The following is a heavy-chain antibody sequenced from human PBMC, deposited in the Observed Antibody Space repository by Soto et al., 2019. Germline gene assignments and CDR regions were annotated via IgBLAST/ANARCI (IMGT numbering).Heavy chain of an antibody. Sequence: EVQLVESGGGLVQPGGSLRLSCAASGLIFSDYHMDWVRQAPGKGLEWVGRIRRKANSYTTEYAASVKGRFTISRADSTNSLYLPMNSLKGEDTGVYYCAMLGGWSGGSGGMAVWGQGTTVTVSS. V-gene: IGHV3-72*01. D-gene: IGHD6-19*01. J-gene: IGHJ6*02. CDR1: GLIFSDYH. CDR2: IRRKANSYTT. CDR3: AMLGGWSGGSGGMAV.